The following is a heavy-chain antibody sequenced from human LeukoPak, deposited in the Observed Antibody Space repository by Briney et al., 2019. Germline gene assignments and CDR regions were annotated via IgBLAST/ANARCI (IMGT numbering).Heavy chain of an antibody. CDR2: IIPIPGIA. D-gene: IGHD4-17*01. CDR1: GGTFSSYA. V-gene: IGHV1-69*04. Sequence: SVKVSCKASGGTFSSYAISWVRQAPGQGLEWMGRIIPIPGIANYAQKFQGRVTITADKSTSTAYMELSSLRSDDTAVYYCARDRPGDYAENHYFDYWGQGTLVTVSS. J-gene: IGHJ4*02. CDR3: ARDRPGDYAENHYFDY.